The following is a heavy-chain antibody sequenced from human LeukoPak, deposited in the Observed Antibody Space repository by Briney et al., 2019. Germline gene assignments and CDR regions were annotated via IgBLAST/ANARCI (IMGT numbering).Heavy chain of an antibody. D-gene: IGHD4-17*01. V-gene: IGHV3-21*06. CDR1: GFTFSSYW. CDR3: TRAAGDYVGRFDY. J-gene: IGHJ4*02. CDR2: ISSGSTYI. Sequence: GGSLRLSCAASGFTFSSYWMDWVRQAPGKGLEWVSSISSGSTYIYYADSVKGRFTISRDNAKNSLYLQMNSLRAEDTAVYYCTRAAGDYVGRFDYWGQGTLVTVSS.